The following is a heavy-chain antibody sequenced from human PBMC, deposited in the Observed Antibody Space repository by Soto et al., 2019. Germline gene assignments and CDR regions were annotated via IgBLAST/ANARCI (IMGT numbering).Heavy chain of an antibody. V-gene: IGHV1-69*13. J-gene: IGHJ4*02. D-gene: IGHD2-21*02. CDR2: IIPIFGTA. CDR3: ARSEGAYCGGDCYSDLDY. CDR1: GGTFSSYA. Sequence: AASVKVSCKASGGTFSSYAISWVRQAPGQGLEWMGGIIPIFGTANYAQKFQGRVTITADESTSTAYMELSSLRSEDTAVYYCARSEGAYCGGDCYSDLDYCGQGPLVTVSA.